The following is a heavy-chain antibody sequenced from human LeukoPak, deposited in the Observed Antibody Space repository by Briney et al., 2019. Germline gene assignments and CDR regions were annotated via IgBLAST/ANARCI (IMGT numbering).Heavy chain of an antibody. CDR3: ARVSFVRSIKSQNYYYGMDV. CDR1: GGTFSSYA. CDR2: INPILGIA. J-gene: IGHJ6*02. V-gene: IGHV1-69*04. Sequence: ASVKVSCKASGGTFSSYAISWVRQAPGQGLEWMGRINPILGIANYAQKFQGRVTITADKSTSTAYMELSSLRSEDTAVYYCARVSFVRSIKSQNYYYGMDVWGQGTTVTVSS.